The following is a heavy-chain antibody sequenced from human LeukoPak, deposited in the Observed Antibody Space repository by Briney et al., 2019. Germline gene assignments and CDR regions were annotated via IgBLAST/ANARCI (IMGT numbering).Heavy chain of an antibody. Sequence: SETLSLTCTVSGGSISSYYWSWIRQPPGKGLEWIGYIYYSGSTNYNPSLKSRVTISVDTSKNQFSLKLSSVTAADTAVYYCARGARTYYDFWSGYYNLYDYYYGMDVWGQGTTVTVSS. D-gene: IGHD3-3*01. V-gene: IGHV4-59*01. CDR3: ARGARTYYDFWSGYYNLYDYYYGMDV. CDR2: IYYSGST. J-gene: IGHJ6*02. CDR1: GGSISSYY.